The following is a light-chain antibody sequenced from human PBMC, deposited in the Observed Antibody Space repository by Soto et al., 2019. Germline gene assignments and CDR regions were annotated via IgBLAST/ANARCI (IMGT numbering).Light chain of an antibody. CDR3: SSYTSSRAYV. Sequence: SVLTQPASVSGSPGQSINISFTGTSSDVGGYNYVSWYQQQSGKAPKLMIHEVSNRPSGVSNRFSGSKSGNTASLTISGLQAEDEADYYCSSYTSSRAYVFGIGTKVTVL. J-gene: IGLJ1*01. V-gene: IGLV2-14*01. CDR2: EVS. CDR1: SSDVGGYNY.